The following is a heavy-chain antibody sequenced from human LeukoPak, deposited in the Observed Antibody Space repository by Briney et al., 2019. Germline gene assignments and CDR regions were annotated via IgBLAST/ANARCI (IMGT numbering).Heavy chain of an antibody. D-gene: IGHD3-22*01. CDR3: ARAYYDRSGYYYYFDY. V-gene: IGHV1-46*01. J-gene: IGHJ4*02. CDR1: GYTFTSYY. CDR2: INPSGGST. Sequence: ASVKVSCKASGYTFTSYYMHWVRQAPGQGLEWMGIINPSGGSTSYAQKFQGRVTMTRDTSTSTVYMELSSLRSEDTAVYYCARAYYDRSGYYYYFDYWGQGTLVTVSS.